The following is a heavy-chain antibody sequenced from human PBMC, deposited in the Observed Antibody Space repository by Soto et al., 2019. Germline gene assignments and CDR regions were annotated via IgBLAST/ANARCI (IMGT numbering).Heavy chain of an antibody. CDR3: ARRLHAGDAFDY. CDR1: GGSISSGDYY. J-gene: IGHJ4*02. D-gene: IGHD3-16*01. V-gene: IGHV4-30-4*01. CDR2: IYYTGST. Sequence: QVQLQESGPGLVKPSQTLSLICTVSGGSISSGDYYWSWIRQPPGKGLEWIAYIYYTGSTYYNPSLKIRVTISVYTSKTPFSLMLSSVTAAKTAVYYCARRLHAGDAFDYWGQGTLVTVSS.